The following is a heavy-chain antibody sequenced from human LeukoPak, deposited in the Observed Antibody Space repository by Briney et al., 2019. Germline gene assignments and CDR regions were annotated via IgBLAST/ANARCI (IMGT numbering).Heavy chain of an antibody. Sequence: GGSLRLSCAASGFTFSSYAMNWVRQAPGKGLEWVSSISGSGGSTYYADSVKGRFTISRDNAKNSLYLQMNSLRAEDTAVYYCGRVAKYCSGGSCWDYIDYWGQGTLVTVSS. J-gene: IGHJ4*02. CDR1: GFTFSSYA. CDR2: ISGSGGST. CDR3: GRVAKYCSGGSCWDYIDY. V-gene: IGHV3-23*01. D-gene: IGHD2-15*01.